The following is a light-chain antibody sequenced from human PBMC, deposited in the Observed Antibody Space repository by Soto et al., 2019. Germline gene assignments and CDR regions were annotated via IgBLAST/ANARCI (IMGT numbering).Light chain of an antibody. CDR2: YVS. Sequence: QSALTQPRSVSGSPGQSVTISCTGTSSDVGGYNYVSWYQQHPGKAPKLMIYYVSKRPSGVPDRFSGSKSGNTASLTISGLQAEDEADYYCCSYAGSYTRVFGGGTQLTVL. CDR1: SSDVGGYNY. J-gene: IGLJ3*02. V-gene: IGLV2-11*01. CDR3: CSYAGSYTRV.